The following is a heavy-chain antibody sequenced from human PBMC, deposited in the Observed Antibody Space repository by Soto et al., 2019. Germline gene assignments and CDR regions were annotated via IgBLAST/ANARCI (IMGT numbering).Heavy chain of an antibody. CDR2: IYYSGST. J-gene: IGHJ3*02. V-gene: IGHV4-59*08. D-gene: IGHD6-19*01. Sequence: SETLSLTCTVSGGSISSYYWSWIRQPPGKGLEWIGYIYYSGSTNYNPSLKSRVTISVDTSKNQFSLKLSSVTAADTAVYYCARLDSSGLTDAFDIWGQGTMVTVSS. CDR3: ARLDSSGLTDAFDI. CDR1: GGSISSYY.